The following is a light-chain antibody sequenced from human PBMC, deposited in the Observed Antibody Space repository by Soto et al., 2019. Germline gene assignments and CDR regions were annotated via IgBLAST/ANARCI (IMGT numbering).Light chain of an antibody. Sequence: EIVLTQSPATLSLSPGERAPLSCRASQSVSSYLAWYQQKPGQAPRLLIYGASSRATGIPDRFRGSGSGTEFTLTISSLRSEDSAIYYCQQYFEWPPMTFGQGTKVDIK. CDR3: QQYFEWPPMT. CDR1: QSVSSY. V-gene: IGKV3D-15*01. CDR2: GAS. J-gene: IGKJ1*01.